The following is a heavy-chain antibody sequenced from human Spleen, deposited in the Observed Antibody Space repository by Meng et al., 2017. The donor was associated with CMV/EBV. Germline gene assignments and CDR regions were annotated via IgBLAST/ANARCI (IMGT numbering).Heavy chain of an antibody. J-gene: IGHJ4*02. V-gene: IGHV3-30*02. CDR1: GFTFSNYG. CDR3: ARDVWWLRFFDY. CDR2: IRYDGSDK. D-gene: IGHD2-8*02. Sequence: GGSLRLSCAASGFTFSNYGMHWVRQAPGKGLEWLAFIRYDGSDKYYADSVKGRFTISRDNSKNTLYLQMNSLRPEDTAVYYCARDVWWLRFFDYWGQGTLVTVSS.